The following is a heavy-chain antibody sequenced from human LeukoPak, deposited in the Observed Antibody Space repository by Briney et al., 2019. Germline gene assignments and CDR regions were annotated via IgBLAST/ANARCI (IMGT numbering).Heavy chain of an antibody. J-gene: IGHJ4*02. CDR1: GGTFSSYA. Sequence: SVKVSCKASGGTFSSYAISWVRQAPAQGLEWMGGIIPIFGTANYAQKVQGRVTITADESTSTAYMELSSLRSEDTAVYYCAREPDDSSGYEPLYFDYWGQGTLVTVSS. V-gene: IGHV1-69*13. D-gene: IGHD3-22*01. CDR2: IIPIFGTA. CDR3: AREPDDSSGYEPLYFDY.